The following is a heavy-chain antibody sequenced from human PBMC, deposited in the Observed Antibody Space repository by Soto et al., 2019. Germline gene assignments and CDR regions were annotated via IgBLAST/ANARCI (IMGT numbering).Heavy chain of an antibody. V-gene: IGHV4-30-2*01. Sequence: SETLSLTCDVSGDTISTGGYTWAWIRQPPGKALEWIGHIYHNGSPYYNPSLKSRVTISVDRSKNQFSLKLSSVTAADTAVHYCAKAPDVWGKGTRVTLLS. J-gene: IGHJ6*04. CDR2: IYHNGSP. CDR1: GDTISTGGYT. CDR3: AKAPDV.